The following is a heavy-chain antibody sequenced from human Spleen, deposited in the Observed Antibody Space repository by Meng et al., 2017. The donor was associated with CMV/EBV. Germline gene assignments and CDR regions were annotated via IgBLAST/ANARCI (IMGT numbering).Heavy chain of an antibody. CDR2: ISSSSSYI. CDR3: ARDAPPYCSSTSCYRVY. Sequence: GESLKISCAASGFTFSSYSMNWVRQAPGKGLEWVSSISSSSSYIYYADSVKGRITISRDNAKNSLYLQMNSLRAEDTAVYYCARDAPPYCSSTSCYRVYWGQGTLVTVSS. D-gene: IGHD2-2*02. J-gene: IGHJ4*02. CDR1: GFTFSSYS. V-gene: IGHV3-21*01.